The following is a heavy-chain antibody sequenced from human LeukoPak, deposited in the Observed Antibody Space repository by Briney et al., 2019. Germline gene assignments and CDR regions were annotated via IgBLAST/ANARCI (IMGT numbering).Heavy chain of an antibody. CDR1: GFTFDDYA. J-gene: IGHJ6*02. V-gene: IGHV3-9*01. D-gene: IGHD3-10*01. CDR2: ISWNSGSI. Sequence: GGSLRLSCAASGFTFDDYAMHWVRQAPGKGLEWVSGISWNSGSIGYADSVKGRFTISRDNAKNSLYLQMNSLRAEDTALYYCAKDLGEEVLWFGELPLQGYYGMDVWGQGTTVTVSS. CDR3: AKDLGEEVLWFGELPLQGYYGMDV.